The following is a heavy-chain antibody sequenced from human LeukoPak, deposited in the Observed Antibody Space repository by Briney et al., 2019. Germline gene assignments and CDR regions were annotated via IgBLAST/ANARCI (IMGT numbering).Heavy chain of an antibody. V-gene: IGHV4-59*01. J-gene: IGHJ4*02. CDR1: GGSISSYY. CDR2: IYYSGST. CDR3: ARGRSMVRGVIWNY. D-gene: IGHD3-10*01. Sequence: SETLSLTCTVSGGSISSYYWSWIRQPPGKGLEWIGYIYYSGSTNYNPSLKSRVTISVDTSKNQFSLKLSSVTAADTAVSYCARGRSMVRGVIWNYWGQGTLVTVSS.